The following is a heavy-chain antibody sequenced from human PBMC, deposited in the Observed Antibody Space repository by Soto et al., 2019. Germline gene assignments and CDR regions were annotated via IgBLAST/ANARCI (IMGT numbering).Heavy chain of an antibody. J-gene: IGHJ4*02. CDR2: MQPSSGRT. Sequence: SVKVSCKASGSSFTGLDINWVRQTTGQGLEWMGWMQPSSGRTGYAQKFQGRVTMTRDTSINTAYMELSSLTSDDTAFYYCARGVTAAVDYWGQGTLVTVSS. V-gene: IGHV1-8*01. CDR1: GSSFTGLD. D-gene: IGHD2-21*02. CDR3: ARGVTAAVDY.